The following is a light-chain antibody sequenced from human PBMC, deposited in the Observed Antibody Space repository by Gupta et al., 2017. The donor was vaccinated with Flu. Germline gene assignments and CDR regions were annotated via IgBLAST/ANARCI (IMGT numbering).Light chain of an antibody. V-gene: IGKV4-1*01. Sequence: SLGERATINCKSSQNVLYVSNNKSYLAWYQQKPGQPPELLINWASSRESGVPDRFSGSGSATDFSLTISSLQAEDVAVYYCQQYFSTPRTFGQGTSVEI. CDR3: QQYFSTPRT. CDR2: WAS. J-gene: IGKJ1*01. CDR1: QNVLYVSNNKSY.